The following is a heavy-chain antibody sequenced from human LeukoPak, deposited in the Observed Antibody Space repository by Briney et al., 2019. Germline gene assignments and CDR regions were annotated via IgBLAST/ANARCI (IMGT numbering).Heavy chain of an antibody. CDR2: ISYDGSNK. Sequence: GGSLRLSCAASGFTFSSYGMHWVRQAPGKGLEWVAVISYDGSNKYYADSVKGRFTISRDNSKNTLYLQMNSLRAEDTAVYYCAEGRVFGVVIPSFDYWGQGTLVTVSS. V-gene: IGHV3-30*18. D-gene: IGHD3-3*01. J-gene: IGHJ4*02. CDR1: GFTFSSYG. CDR3: AEGRVFGVVIPSFDY.